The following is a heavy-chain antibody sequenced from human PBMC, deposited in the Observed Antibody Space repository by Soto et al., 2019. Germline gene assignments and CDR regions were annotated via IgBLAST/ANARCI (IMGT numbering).Heavy chain of an antibody. CDR1: GDSVSTNSAA. V-gene: IGHV6-1*01. D-gene: IGHD1-20*01. J-gene: IGHJ4*02. CDR3: ARDFNWNFDY. Sequence: PSQTLSLTCAISGDSVSTNSAAWNRIRQSPSRGLEWLGRTYYRSKWYNNYAVSVKSRITINPDTSKNQFSLQLNSVTPKDTAVYYCARDFNWNFDYWGQGTLVTVSS. CDR2: TYYRSKWYN.